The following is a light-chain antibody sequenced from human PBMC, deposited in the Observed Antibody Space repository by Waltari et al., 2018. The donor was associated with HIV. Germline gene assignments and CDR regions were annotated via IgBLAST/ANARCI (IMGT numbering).Light chain of an antibody. J-gene: IGLJ3*02. CDR3: QAWDSGTWV. CDR2: QDS. V-gene: IGLV3-1*01. CDR1: KLGDNY. Sequence: SYELTQPPSVSVSPGQTASITCPGAKLGDNYACWYQQKPGQSPVLVIYQDSKRPSGVPERFSGSNSGNTATLTIRGTQAMDEADYYCQAWDSGTWVFGGGTKLTVL.